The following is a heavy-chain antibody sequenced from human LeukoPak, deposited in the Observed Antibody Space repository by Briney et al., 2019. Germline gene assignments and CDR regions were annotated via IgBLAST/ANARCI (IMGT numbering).Heavy chain of an antibody. J-gene: IGHJ4*02. D-gene: IGHD1-26*01. V-gene: IGHV4-61*02. CDR1: GGSISSGSYY. Sequence: SETLSLTCTVSGGSISSGSYYWSWIRQPAGKGLEWIGRIYTSGSTNYNPSLKSRVTISVDTPKNQFSLKLSSVTAADTAVYYCARAQNHGGSYSFDYWGQGTLVTVSS. CDR3: ARAQNHGGSYSFDY. CDR2: IYTSGST.